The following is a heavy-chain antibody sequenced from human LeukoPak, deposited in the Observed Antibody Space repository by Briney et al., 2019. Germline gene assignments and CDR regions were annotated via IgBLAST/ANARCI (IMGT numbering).Heavy chain of an antibody. CDR2: INYRGST. Sequence: SETLSLTCSVSGGSISSNTYYRAWIRQPPGKGLEYIGSINYRGSTYYNPSLKGRVTLSVDTSKNQFSLKLNSVTAADTAVYYCATYKYDYVWGNQHFDYWGQGTLVAVSS. J-gene: IGHJ4*02. CDR1: GGSISSNTYY. V-gene: IGHV4-39*07. D-gene: IGHD3-16*01. CDR3: ATYKYDYVWGNQHFDY.